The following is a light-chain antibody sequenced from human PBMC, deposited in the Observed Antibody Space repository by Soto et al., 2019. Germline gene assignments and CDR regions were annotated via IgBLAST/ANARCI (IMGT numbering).Light chain of an antibody. CDR3: SSFTSSSTRV. CDR2: DVS. CDR1: SSDIGGYDY. V-gene: IGLV2-14*01. J-gene: IGLJ3*02. Sequence: QSALTHPASVSGSPGQSITISCTGTSSDIGGYDYVSWYQQHPGKAPELMIYDVSNRPSWVSNRFSGSKSGNTASVTISGLQAEDEANYYRSSFTSSSTRVFGGETKETFL.